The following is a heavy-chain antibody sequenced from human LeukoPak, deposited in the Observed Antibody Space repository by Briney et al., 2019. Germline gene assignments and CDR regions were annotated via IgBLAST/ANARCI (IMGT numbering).Heavy chain of an antibody. CDR3: ARVALTGEGGRGYFNL. CDR1: GDSISTSRYA. J-gene: IGHJ2*01. CDR2: IYNSGST. D-gene: IGHD3-16*01. V-gene: IGHV4-39*02. Sequence: SETLSLTCTVSGDSISTSRYAWGWIRQSPGKGLEWNGTIYNSGSTNLNPSLKTRVTMSVDASKSHFSLNLNSVTAADTALYFCARVALTGEGGRGYFNLWGRGNLVSVSS.